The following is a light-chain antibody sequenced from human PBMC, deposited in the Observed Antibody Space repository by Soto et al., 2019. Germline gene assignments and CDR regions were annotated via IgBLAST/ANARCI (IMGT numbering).Light chain of an antibody. V-gene: IGKV3-15*01. CDR3: QQYNTWPPHYT. CDR1: QSVRSN. CDR2: AAS. J-gene: IGKJ3*01. Sequence: EIVMTQSPATLSVSPGESATLSCRASQSVRSNLAWYQQKPGQAPRLLFYAASTRATGIPGRFSGGGSGTEFTLTISSLQSEDFAIYYCQQYNTWPPHYTFGPGTKVDI.